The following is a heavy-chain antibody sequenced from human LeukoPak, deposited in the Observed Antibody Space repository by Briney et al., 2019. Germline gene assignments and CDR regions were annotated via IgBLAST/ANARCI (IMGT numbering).Heavy chain of an antibody. CDR2: IKQDGSEK. D-gene: IGHD3-10*01. J-gene: IGHJ4*02. Sequence: GGSLRLSCAASGFTFSSYWMSWVRQAPGKGLEWVANIKQDGSEKYYVDSVKGRFTISRDNAKNSLYLQMNSLRAEDTAVYYCARENRLLWFGELDGLDYWGQGTLVTVSS. CDR1: GFTFSSYW. CDR3: ARENRLLWFGELDGLDY. V-gene: IGHV3-7*01.